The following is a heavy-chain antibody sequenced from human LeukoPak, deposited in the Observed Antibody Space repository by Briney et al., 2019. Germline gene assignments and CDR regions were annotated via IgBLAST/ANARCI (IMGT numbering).Heavy chain of an antibody. V-gene: IGHV3-23*01. D-gene: IGHD1-26*01. CDR2: ISGSGGST. J-gene: IGHJ4*02. CDR1: GFTFSSFA. CDR3: AKEGPSPLKWELLISYFDY. Sequence: GGSLRLSCAASGFTFSSFAMSWVRQAPGKGLEWVSTISGSGGSTNYADSVKGRFTISRDNSKNTLYLQMNSLRAEDTAVYYCAKEGPSPLKWELLISYFDYWGQGTLVTVSS.